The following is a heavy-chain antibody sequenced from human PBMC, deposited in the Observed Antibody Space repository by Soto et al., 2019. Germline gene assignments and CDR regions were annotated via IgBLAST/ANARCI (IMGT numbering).Heavy chain of an antibody. Sequence: VHLVESGGGLVQPGGSLRLSCAASGYTFSEYSMNWVRQAPGKGLEWVSYSGTSRKYIFYADSVRGRFTISRDDAKSSLYLQLNSLRDEDTAVYYCVRDRDWAFDIWGQGTMVTVSS. D-gene: IGHD3-9*01. CDR3: VRDRDWAFDI. CDR1: GYTFSEYS. J-gene: IGHJ3*02. V-gene: IGHV3-48*02. CDR2: SGTSRKYI.